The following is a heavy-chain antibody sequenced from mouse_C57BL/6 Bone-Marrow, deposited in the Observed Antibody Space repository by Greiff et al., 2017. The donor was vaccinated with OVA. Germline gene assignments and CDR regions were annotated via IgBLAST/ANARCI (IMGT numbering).Heavy chain of an antibody. Sequence: QVQLQQSGAELVMPGASVKLSCKASGYTFTSYWMHWVKQRPGQGLEWIGEIDPSDSYTNYNQKFKGKSTLTVDKSSSTAYMQLSSLTSEDSAVYYCARSRFYFDYWGQGTTLTVSA. J-gene: IGHJ2*01. V-gene: IGHV1-69*01. CDR2: IDPSDSYT. CDR3: ARSRFYFDY. CDR1: GYTFTSYW.